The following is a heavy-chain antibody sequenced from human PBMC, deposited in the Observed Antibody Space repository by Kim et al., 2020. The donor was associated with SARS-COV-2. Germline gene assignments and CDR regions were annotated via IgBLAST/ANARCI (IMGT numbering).Heavy chain of an antibody. CDR3: ARDYDYYDSSGYYLYYYGMDV. Sequence: ASVKVSCKASGYTFTSYGISWVRQAPGQGLEWMGWISAYNGNTNYAQKLQGRVTMTTDTSTSTAYMELRSLRSDDTAVYYCARDYDYYDSSGYYLYYYGMDVWGQGTTVTVSS. D-gene: IGHD3-22*01. CDR2: ISAYNGNT. CDR1: GYTFTSYG. J-gene: IGHJ6*02. V-gene: IGHV1-18*01.